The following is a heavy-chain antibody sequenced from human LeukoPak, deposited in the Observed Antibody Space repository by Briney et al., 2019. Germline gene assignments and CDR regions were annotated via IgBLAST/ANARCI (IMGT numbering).Heavy chain of an antibody. CDR2: IKQDESEK. V-gene: IGHV3-7*03. D-gene: IGHD3-22*01. CDR1: GFSLSTYW. Sequence: PGGSLRLSCAASGFSLSTYWMSWVRQAPGKGLEWVANIKQDESEKDYVDSVKGRFTISRDNAKNSLYLQMSSLRAEDTAVYYCARDLQPYYYDSSGYYLDYWGQGTLVTVSS. CDR3: ARDLQPYYYDSSGYYLDY. J-gene: IGHJ4*02.